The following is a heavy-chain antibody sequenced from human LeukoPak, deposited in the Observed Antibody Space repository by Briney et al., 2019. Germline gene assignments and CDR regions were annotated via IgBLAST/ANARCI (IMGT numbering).Heavy chain of an antibody. V-gene: IGHV3-30*04. J-gene: IGHJ6*03. CDR3: ARGAVAMVGSYYMDV. D-gene: IGHD6-19*01. CDR1: GFTFSSYA. Sequence: GGSLRLSCAASGFTFSSYAMHWVRQAPGKGLEWVAVISYDGSNKYYADSVKGRFTISRDNSKNTLYLQMNSLRAEDTAVYYCARGAVAMVGSYYMDVWGKGTTVTVSS. CDR2: ISYDGSNK.